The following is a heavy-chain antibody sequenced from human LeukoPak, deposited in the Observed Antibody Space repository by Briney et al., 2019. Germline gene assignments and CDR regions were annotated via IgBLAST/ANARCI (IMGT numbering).Heavy chain of an antibody. Sequence: GGTLRLSCAASGFTFSSYGMSWVRQAPGKGLELVSAINCSGGSTYYADSVKGRFTISRDNSKNTLYLQMNSLRAEDTAVYYCAKDQVSLGIVVVPAAIDMDVWGKGTTVTISS. V-gene: IGHV3-23*01. CDR2: INCSGGST. CDR1: GFTFSSYG. J-gene: IGHJ6*04. D-gene: IGHD2-2*03. CDR3: AKDQVSLGIVVVPAAIDMDV.